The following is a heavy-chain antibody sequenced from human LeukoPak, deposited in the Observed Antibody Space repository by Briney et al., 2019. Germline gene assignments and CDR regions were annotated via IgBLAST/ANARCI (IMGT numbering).Heavy chain of an antibody. CDR1: GFTFSTYT. CDR3: ARAPYTSGWYFAFDY. CDR2: ISYEGSKQ. D-gene: IGHD6-19*01. Sequence: PGKSLRLSCAASGFTFSTYTMHWVRQAPGKGLEWVALISYEGSKQNYADSVKGRFTISRDNSQSTLYLEMNSLRTEDTAVYYCARAPYTSGWYFAFDYWGQGTLVTVSS. V-gene: IGHV3-30-3*01. J-gene: IGHJ4*02.